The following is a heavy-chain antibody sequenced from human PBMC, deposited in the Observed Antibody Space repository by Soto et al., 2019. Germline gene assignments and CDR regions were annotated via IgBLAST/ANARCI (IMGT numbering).Heavy chain of an antibody. D-gene: IGHD6-13*01. J-gene: IGHJ4*02. V-gene: IGHV1-18*01. CDR1: GYTFTSYG. CDR3: ASIIAAAGTFRD. CDR2: ISAYNGNT. Sequence: ASVKVSCKASGYTFTSYGISWVRQAPGRGLEWMGWISAYNGNTNYAQKLQGRVTMTTDTSTSTAYMELRSLRSDDTAVYYCASIIAAAGTFRDWGQGTLVTVSS.